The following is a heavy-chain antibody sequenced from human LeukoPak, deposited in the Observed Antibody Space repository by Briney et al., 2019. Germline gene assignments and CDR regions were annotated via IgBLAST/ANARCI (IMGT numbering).Heavy chain of an antibody. D-gene: IGHD3-22*01. J-gene: IGHJ4*02. V-gene: IGHV3-74*01. Sequence: GGSLRLSCAASRFTFSSYWMHWVRQAPGKGLVWVSRINTDGSSTSYADSVKGRFTISRDNAKNTLYLQVNSLRAEDTAVYYCAKGDSSGYLWYFDYWGQGILVTVSS. CDR1: RFTFSSYW. CDR3: AKGDSSGYLWYFDY. CDR2: INTDGSST.